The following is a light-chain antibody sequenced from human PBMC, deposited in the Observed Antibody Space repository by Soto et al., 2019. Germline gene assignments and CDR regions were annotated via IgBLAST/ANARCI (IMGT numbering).Light chain of an antibody. Sequence: ETALTQSPASLPLSPEERATLFCRASQSVSHYLAWYQQKPGQAPRLLIYDASNRATGVPARFSGSGSGTDFTLTISSLEPEDFAVYYCQQRRNWPPITFGQGTRLEIK. V-gene: IGKV3-11*01. CDR1: QSVSHY. CDR2: DAS. J-gene: IGKJ5*01. CDR3: QQRRNWPPIT.